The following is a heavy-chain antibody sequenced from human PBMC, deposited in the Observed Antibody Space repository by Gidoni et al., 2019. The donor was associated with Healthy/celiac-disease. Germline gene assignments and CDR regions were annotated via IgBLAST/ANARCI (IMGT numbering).Heavy chain of an antibody. CDR1: GGSCSVYY. Sequence: QVQLQQWGAGLLKPSETLSLTCAVYGGSCSVYYWSWIRQPPGQGLEWSGEINHSGSTHYNPSLKSRVTISVDTSKNQFSLKLSSVTAADTAVYYCARGKGLTTVTTMRYYYYGMDVWGQGTTVTVSS. CDR2: INHSGST. D-gene: IGHD4-17*01. CDR3: ARGKGLTTVTTMRYYYYGMDV. V-gene: IGHV4-34*01. J-gene: IGHJ6*02.